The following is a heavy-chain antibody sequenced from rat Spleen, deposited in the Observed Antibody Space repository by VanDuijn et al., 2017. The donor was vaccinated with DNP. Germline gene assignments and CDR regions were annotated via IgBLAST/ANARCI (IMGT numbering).Heavy chain of an antibody. D-gene: IGHD1-12*02. Sequence: EVQLVESGGDLVQPGRSLKVSCVASGFTFRSYWMYWIRQTPGKGLEWIASINPDGGTTYYLASVRGRFTVSRDNAKNTQYLQMDSLRSEDSATYYCAREGDYYAGTFVDALDAWGQGTSVTVSS. V-gene: IGHV5-58*01. J-gene: IGHJ4*01. CDR3: AREGDYYAGTFVDALDA. CDR1: GFTFRSYW. CDR2: INPDGGTT.